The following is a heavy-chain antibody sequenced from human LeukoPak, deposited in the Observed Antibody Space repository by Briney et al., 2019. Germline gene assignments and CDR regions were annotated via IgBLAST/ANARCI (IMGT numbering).Heavy chain of an antibody. CDR3: AKQGTILLAVYDAFDI. D-gene: IGHD3-10*01. CDR2: IYHTTGTT. V-gene: IGHV4-39*01. CDR1: GGSVSSSSYY. J-gene: IGHJ3*02. Sequence: PSETLSLTCTVSGGSVSSSSYYWGWIRQPPGKGLEWIGTIYHTTGTTYYNPSLQSRVTVSLDTSKNQFSLKLRSVTAADTAFYYCAKQGTILLAVYDAFDIWGQGTMVTVSS.